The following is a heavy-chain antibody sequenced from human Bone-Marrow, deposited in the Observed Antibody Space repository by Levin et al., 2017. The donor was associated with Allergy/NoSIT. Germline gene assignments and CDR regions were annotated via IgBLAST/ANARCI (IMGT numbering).Heavy chain of an antibody. J-gene: IGHJ4*02. V-gene: IGHV3-30*03. Sequence: LSLTCAASGFTFSSYGMHWVRQAPGKGLEWVAVISYDGSNKYYADSVKGRFTISRDNSKNTLYLQMNSLRAEDTAVYYCASQDSQYCSGGSCFDYWGQGTLVTVSS. D-gene: IGHD2-15*01. CDR2: ISYDGSNK. CDR1: GFTFSSYG. CDR3: ASQDSQYCSGGSCFDY.